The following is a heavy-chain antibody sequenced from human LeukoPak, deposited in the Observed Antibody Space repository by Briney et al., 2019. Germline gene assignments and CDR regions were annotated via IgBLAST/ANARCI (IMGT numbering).Heavy chain of an antibody. CDR3: ARHIREYRSGLYGFGY. V-gene: IGHV4-39*01. D-gene: IGHD6-19*01. CDR1: GGSISSSSYY. J-gene: IGHJ4*02. Sequence: SETLSLTCTVSGGSISSSSYYWGWIRQPPGKGLEWIGSMYNGGRTYYNPSLKSRVTISVDMSKNQFSLKLSSVTAADTAVYYCARHIREYRSGLYGFGYWGQGTLVSVSS. CDR2: MYNGGRT.